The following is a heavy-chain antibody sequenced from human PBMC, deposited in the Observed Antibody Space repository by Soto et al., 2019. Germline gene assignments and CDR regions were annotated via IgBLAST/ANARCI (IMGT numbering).Heavy chain of an antibody. V-gene: IGHV1-2*02. CDR3: ARSHQVTMIVVVIPAVDY. Sequence: QVQLVQSGAEVKKPGASVKVSCKASGYTFTSYYMHWVRQAPGQGLEWMGWINPNSGGTNYAQKFQGRVTMTRDTSISTAYMELSRLRSDDTAVYYCARSHQVTMIVVVIPAVDYWGQGTLVTVSS. D-gene: IGHD3-22*01. J-gene: IGHJ4*02. CDR2: INPNSGGT. CDR1: GYTFTSYY.